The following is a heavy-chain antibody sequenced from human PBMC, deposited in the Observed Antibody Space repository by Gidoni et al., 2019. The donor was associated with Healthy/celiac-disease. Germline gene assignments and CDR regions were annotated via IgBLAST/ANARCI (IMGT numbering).Heavy chain of an antibody. J-gene: IGHJ4*02. V-gene: IGHV4-39*01. CDR1: GCSISSSSYY. CDR3: ARSADYGALDY. Sequence: QLQLQESGPGLVKPSVTLSLTCTVSGCSISSSSYYWGWIRQPPGKGLEWVGGIYYSGSTDYNPSVECVVAISADTCENPFSLMLRYVTAVDTAVSSWARSADYGALDYWGQGTLVTVSS. CDR2: IYYSGST. D-gene: IGHD4-17*01.